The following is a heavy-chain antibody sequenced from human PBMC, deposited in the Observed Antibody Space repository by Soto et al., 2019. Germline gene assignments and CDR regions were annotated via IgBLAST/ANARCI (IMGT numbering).Heavy chain of an antibody. V-gene: IGHV1-3*05. CDR1: GYTFTSYA. Sequence: QVQLVQSGAEEKKPGASVKVSCKASGYTFTSYAMHWVRQAPGQRLEWMGWINAGNGNTKYSQKFQGRVTITRDTSASTAYMELSSLRSEDTAVYYCARGDYYGSGSYYRPPLGMDVWGQGTTVTVSS. D-gene: IGHD3-10*01. CDR2: INAGNGNT. CDR3: ARGDYYGSGSYYRPPLGMDV. J-gene: IGHJ6*02.